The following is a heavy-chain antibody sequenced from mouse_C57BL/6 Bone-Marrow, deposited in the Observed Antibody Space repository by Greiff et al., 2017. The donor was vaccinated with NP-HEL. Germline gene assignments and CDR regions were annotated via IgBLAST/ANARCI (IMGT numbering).Heavy chain of an antibody. Sequence: VHLVESGPGLVQPSQSLSITCTVSGFSLTSYGVHWVRQSPGKGLEWLGVIWRGGSTDYNAAFMSRLSLTKDNSKSQVFFKMNSLQADDTAIYYCASTVVARLTDAMDYWGQGTSVTVSS. CDR3: ASTVVARLTDAMDY. CDR1: GFSLTSYG. V-gene: IGHV2-5*01. CDR2: IWRGGST. D-gene: IGHD1-1*01. J-gene: IGHJ4*01.